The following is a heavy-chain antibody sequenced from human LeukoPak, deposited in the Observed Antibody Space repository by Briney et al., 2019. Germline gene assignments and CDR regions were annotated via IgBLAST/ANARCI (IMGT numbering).Heavy chain of an antibody. CDR3: AREGAARLHYYYYYYMDV. CDR1: GGSISSSSYY. J-gene: IGHJ6*03. CDR2: TYYSGST. Sequence: PSETLSLTCTVSGGSISSSSYYWGWIRQPPGKGLEWIGSTYYSGSTYYNPSLKSRVTISVDTSKNQFSLKLSSVTAADTAVYYCAREGAARLHYYYYYYMDVWGKGTTVTVSS. D-gene: IGHD6-6*01. V-gene: IGHV4-39*07.